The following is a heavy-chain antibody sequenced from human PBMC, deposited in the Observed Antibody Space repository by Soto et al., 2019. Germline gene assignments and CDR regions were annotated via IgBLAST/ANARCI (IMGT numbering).Heavy chain of an antibody. CDR2: ISYAGSNK. V-gene: IGHV3-30*18. D-gene: IGHD3-22*01. CDR1: GFTFSSYS. Sequence: GGYLRLSWAASGFTFSSYSMPWVRQDPGKGLEWVAVISYAGSNKYYADSVKGRFTISRDNSKNTLYLQMNSLRAEDRAVYYCAKGTLYDSSGYPSGYWGQGT. CDR3: AKGTLYDSSGYPSGY. J-gene: IGHJ4*02.